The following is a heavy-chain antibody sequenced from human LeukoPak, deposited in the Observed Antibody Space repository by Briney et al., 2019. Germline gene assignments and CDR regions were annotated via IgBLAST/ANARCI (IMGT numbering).Heavy chain of an antibody. CDR2: LYSGSDT. V-gene: IGHV3-53*01. J-gene: IGHJ2*01. CDR1: RLSVSTKY. D-gene: IGHD3-10*01. CDR3: ARVGDHFHWYLDL. Sequence: GAYLRLSCAASRLSVSTKYMNSVRQAPGHGLEWVSILYSGSDTYYANSVKARFTISRDSSKNILFLQVNDLRAEDTAVYYCARVGDHFHWYLDLWGRGTLVTVSS.